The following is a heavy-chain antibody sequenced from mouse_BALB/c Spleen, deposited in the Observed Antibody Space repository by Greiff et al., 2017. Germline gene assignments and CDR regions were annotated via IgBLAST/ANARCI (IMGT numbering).Heavy chain of an antibody. CDR2: IWSGGST. Sequence: VQLQQSGPGLVQPSQSLSITCTVSGFSLTSYGVHWVRQSPGKGLEWLGVIWSGGSTDYNAAFISRLSISKDNSKSQVFFKMNSLQANDTAIYYCASPIYYDYDGYAMDYWGQGTSVTVSS. CDR3: ASPIYYDYDGYAMDY. D-gene: IGHD2-4*01. CDR1: GFSLTSYG. V-gene: IGHV2-2*02. J-gene: IGHJ4*01.